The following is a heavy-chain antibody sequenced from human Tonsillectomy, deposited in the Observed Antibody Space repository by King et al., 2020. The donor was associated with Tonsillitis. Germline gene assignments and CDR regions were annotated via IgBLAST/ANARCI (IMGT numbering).Heavy chain of an antibody. CDR1: GFTFSGHS. Sequence: QLVESGGGLVQPGGSLRLSCAASGFTFSGHSMNWVRQAPGKGLEWVSYIDSNSHNTYYADSVKGRFTISRDNAKSSLYLQMHSLRAEDTAVYYCTRYHLGSNLLDPFDCWGPGTLVTVSS. CDR3: TRYHLGSNLLDPFDC. D-gene: IGHD3-16*01. CDR2: IDSNSHNT. V-gene: IGHV3-48*01. J-gene: IGHJ4*02.